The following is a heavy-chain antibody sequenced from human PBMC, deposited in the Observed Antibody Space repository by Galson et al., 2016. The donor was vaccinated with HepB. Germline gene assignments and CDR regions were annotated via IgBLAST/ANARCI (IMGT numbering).Heavy chain of an antibody. V-gene: IGHV3-13*01. J-gene: IGHJ6*04. CDR2: IGSAPGDT. Sequence: SLRLSCAASGFTFSCYDMHWVRQAPGKGLEWIAAIGSAPGDTYYSASVKGRFTISRENATNTLLLHMSSLRAGDTAVYYCARGKSLGTTRWNYGLDVWGKGTTVTVSS. D-gene: IGHD1-1*01. CDR1: GFTFSCYD. CDR3: ARGKSLGTTRWNYGLDV.